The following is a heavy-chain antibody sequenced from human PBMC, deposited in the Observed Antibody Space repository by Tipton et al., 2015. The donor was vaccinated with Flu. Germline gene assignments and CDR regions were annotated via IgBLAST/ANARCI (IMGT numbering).Heavy chain of an antibody. CDR3: ARHVMASSSCFDY. D-gene: IGHD6-6*01. CDR1: GGSISSSSYY. J-gene: IGHJ4*02. CDR2: IYYSGST. Sequence: TLSLTCTVSGGSISSSSYYWGWIRQPPGKGLEWIGSIYYSGSTYYNPSLKSRVTISVDTSKNQFSLKLSSVTAADTAVYYCARHVMASSSCFDYWGQGTLVTVSS. V-gene: IGHV4-39*01.